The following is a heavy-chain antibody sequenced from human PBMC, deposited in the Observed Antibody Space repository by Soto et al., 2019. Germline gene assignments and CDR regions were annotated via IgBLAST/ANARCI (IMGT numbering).Heavy chain of an antibody. Sequence: GESLKISCKCSGYSFTSYWIGWVRQMPGKGLEWMGIIYPGDSDTRYSPSFQGQVTISADKSISTAYLQWSSLKASDTAMYYCARGGYCSSTSCYGYNWFDPWGQGTLVTVSS. CDR2: IYPGDSDT. V-gene: IGHV5-51*01. CDR1: GYSFTSYW. J-gene: IGHJ5*02. D-gene: IGHD2-2*01. CDR3: ARGGYCSSTSCYGYNWFDP.